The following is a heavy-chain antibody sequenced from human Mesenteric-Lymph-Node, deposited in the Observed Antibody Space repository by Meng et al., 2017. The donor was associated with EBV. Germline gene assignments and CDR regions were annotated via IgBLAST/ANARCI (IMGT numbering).Heavy chain of an antibody. Sequence: QVPLQGSGPGLVNPSETLSLTCSVSGDSVNSATYYWSWIRKPPGKGLEWIASVHSTGSTNYNPSLMSRVTISLDTSKSQFSLTLTYVTAADTAVYYCASQGYYDSGAWGDYFDYWGQGSLVTVSS. CDR3: ASQGYYDSGAWGDYFDY. V-gene: IGHV4-61*01. CDR1: GDSVNSATYY. CDR2: VHSTGST. D-gene: IGHD3-22*01. J-gene: IGHJ4*02.